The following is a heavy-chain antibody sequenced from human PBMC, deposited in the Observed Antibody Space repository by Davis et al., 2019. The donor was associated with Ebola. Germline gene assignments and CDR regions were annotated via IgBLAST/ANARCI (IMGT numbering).Heavy chain of an antibody. V-gene: IGHV4-39*07. D-gene: IGHD5-18*01. J-gene: IGHJ6*02. CDR3: ARGGIQLWLMDYYYYGMDV. CDR2: IYYSGST. CDR1: GGSISSSSYY. Sequence: SETLSLSCTVSGGSISSSSYYWGWIRQPPGKGLEWIGSIYYSGSTNYNPSLKSRVTISVDTSKNQFSLKLSSVTAADTAVYYCARGGIQLWLMDYYYYGMDVWGQGTTVTVSS.